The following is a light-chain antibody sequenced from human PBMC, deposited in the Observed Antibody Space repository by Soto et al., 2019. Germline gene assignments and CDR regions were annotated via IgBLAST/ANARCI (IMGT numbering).Light chain of an antibody. CDR3: QQYDNWTQT. Sequence: EIVMTQSPATLSVSPGERATLSCRDSQSVSSNLAWYQQKPGQAPRILIYGASTRATGIPARFSGTGSGTDFTLTVSSLQSEDFAVYYCQQYDNWTQTFGQGTKVDIK. CDR1: QSVSSN. CDR2: GAS. J-gene: IGKJ1*01. V-gene: IGKV3-15*01.